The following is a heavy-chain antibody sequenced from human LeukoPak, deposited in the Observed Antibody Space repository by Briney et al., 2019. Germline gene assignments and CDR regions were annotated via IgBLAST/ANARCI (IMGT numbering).Heavy chain of an antibody. CDR1: GFTFRSYG. D-gene: IGHD6-19*01. CDR3: ATEASSGLED. V-gene: IGHV3-30*02. Sequence: GGSLRLSCAASGFTFRSYGMHWIRQAPGKGLEWMAFVRDDGSTKYYADSVKGRFTISRDNSKSTLFLQMNSLRAEDTAVYYCATEASSGLEDWGQGILVTVSS. J-gene: IGHJ4*02. CDR2: VRDDGSTK.